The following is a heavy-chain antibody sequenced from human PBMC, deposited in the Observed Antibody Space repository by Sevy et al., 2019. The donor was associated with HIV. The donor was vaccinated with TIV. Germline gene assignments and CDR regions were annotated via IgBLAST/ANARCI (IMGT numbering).Heavy chain of an antibody. CDR2: NYYNGRT. Sequence: SETLSLTCTVSGDSISGYYWSWIRQSPGKKLQWIGYNYYNGRTNYDPSLKSRVTISVDTSKNQFSLKLSSVTAADTAVYYCARAAADYYYGMDVWSQGTTVTVSS. CDR3: ARAAADYYYGMDV. J-gene: IGHJ6*02. V-gene: IGHV4-59*01. CDR1: GDSISGYY.